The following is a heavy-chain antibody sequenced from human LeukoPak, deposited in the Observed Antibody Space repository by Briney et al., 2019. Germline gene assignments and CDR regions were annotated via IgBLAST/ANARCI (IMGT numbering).Heavy chain of an antibody. CDR2: INHSGST. CDR1: GGSISSYH. J-gene: IGHJ1*01. D-gene: IGHD6-19*01. V-gene: IGHV4-34*01. CDR3: ARGSYSSGWYSRGYFQH. Sequence: SETLSLTCTVSGGSISSYHWSWIRQPPGKGLEWIGEINHSGSTNYNPSLKSRVTISVDTSKNQFSLKLSSVTAADTAVYYCARGSYSSGWYSRGYFQHWGQGTLVTVSS.